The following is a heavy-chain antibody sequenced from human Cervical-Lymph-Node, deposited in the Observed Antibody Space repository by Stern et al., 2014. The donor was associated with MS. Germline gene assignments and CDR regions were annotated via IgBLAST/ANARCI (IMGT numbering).Heavy chain of an antibody. V-gene: IGHV3-21*01. CDR2: ITSSSSSR. Sequence: EVQLVESGGGLVKPGGSVRLSCAASGFTFSSSSMTWVRQAPGKGLEWVSYITSSSSSRYYADSVKGRFTISRDNAKNSLYLQMNSLRAEDTAVYYCARVPLELRFLDPREYGMDVWGQGTTVIVSS. D-gene: IGHD3-3*01. CDR1: GFTFSSSS. CDR3: ARVPLELRFLDPREYGMDV. J-gene: IGHJ6*02.